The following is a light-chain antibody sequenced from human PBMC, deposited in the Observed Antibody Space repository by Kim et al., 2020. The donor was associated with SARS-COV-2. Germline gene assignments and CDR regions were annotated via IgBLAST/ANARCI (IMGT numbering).Light chain of an antibody. CDR2: AAS. J-gene: IGKJ1*01. CDR3: QKYSSSPWT. Sequence: EIVLTQSPGTLSLSPGERATLSCRASQTVKSNYLAWYQQKPGQAPRLLIYAASRRATGVPDRFSGSGSGTDFSLTISRLEAEDFAVYSCQKYSSSPWTFGQGTKVDIK. V-gene: IGKV3-20*01. CDR1: QTVKSNY.